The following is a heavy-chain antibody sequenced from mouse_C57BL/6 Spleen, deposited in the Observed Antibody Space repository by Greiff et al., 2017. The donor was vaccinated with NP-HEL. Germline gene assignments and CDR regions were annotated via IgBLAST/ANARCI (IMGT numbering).Heavy chain of an antibody. Sequence: EVQVVESGEGLVKPGGSLKLSCAASGFTFSSYAMSWVRQTPEKRLEWVAYISSGGDYIYYADPVKGRFTISRDNARNTLYLQMSSLKSEDTAMYYCTIVADGYYGLAMDYWGQGTSVTVSS. V-gene: IGHV5-9-1*02. D-gene: IGHD2-3*01. J-gene: IGHJ4*01. CDR2: ISSGGDYI. CDR3: TIVADGYYGLAMDY. CDR1: GFTFSSYA.